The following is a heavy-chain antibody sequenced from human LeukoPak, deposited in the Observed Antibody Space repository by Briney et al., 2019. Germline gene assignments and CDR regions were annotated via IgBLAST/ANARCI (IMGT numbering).Heavy chain of an antibody. CDR1: GFTFSSYG. Sequence: GGSLRLSCAASGFTFSSYGMHWVRQAPGKGLEWVAFIRYDVSNKNYGGSVKGRFIISRDNSKNTLYLQMNSLRAEDTAVYYCAKDLPSYDFWSGSMYWGQGTLVTVSS. J-gene: IGHJ4*02. D-gene: IGHD3-3*01. V-gene: IGHV3-30*02. CDR3: AKDLPSYDFWSGSMY. CDR2: IRYDVSNK.